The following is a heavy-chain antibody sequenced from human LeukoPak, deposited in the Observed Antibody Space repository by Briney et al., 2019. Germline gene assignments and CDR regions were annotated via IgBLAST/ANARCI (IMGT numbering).Heavy chain of an antibody. CDR3: ARGGFGHNMDV. J-gene: IGHJ6*03. D-gene: IGHD3-3*01. V-gene: IGHV3-23*01. CDR1: GFTFGSHA. CDR2: IFGSGGSP. Sequence: GGSLRLSCEASGFTFGSHAMYWVRQAPGKGLEWVAGIFGSGGSPHYADSVKGRFTISRDNAKNTVYLQMNSLRVEDTAIYYCARGGFGHNMDVWGKGTTVTVSS.